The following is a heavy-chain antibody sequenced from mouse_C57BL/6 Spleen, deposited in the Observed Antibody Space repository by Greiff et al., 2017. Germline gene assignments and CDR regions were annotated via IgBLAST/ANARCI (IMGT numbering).Heavy chain of an antibody. J-gene: IGHJ3*01. V-gene: IGHV1-53*01. CDR3: AREGGEYDYEWFAY. CDR1: GYTFTSYW. CDR2: INPSNGGT. Sequence: QVQLQQPGTELVKPGASVKLSCKASGYTFTSYWMHWVKQRPGQGLEWIGNINPSNGGTNYNEKCKSKATLTVDKSSSAAYMQLSRLTSEDSAVYYCAREGGEYDYEWFAYWGQGTLVTVSA. D-gene: IGHD2-4*01.